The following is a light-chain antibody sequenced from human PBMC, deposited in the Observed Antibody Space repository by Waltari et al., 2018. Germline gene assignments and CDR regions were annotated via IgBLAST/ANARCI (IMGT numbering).Light chain of an antibody. CDR3: NSRDSSGNHVV. J-gene: IGLJ2*01. V-gene: IGLV3-19*01. CDR1: SLRSYY. Sequence: SSELTQDPAVSVALGQTVRITCQGDSLRSYYASWYQQKPGQAPVLVIYGKNNRPPGIPDRFSGSRSGNTASLTIPGAQAEDEADYYCNSRDSSGNHVVFGGGTKLTVL. CDR2: GKN.